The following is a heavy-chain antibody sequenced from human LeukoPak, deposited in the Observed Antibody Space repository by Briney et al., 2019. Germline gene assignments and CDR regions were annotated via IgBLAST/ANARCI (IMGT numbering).Heavy chain of an antibody. D-gene: IGHD2-21*02. Sequence: GGSLGLSCAASGFTFSNAWMSWVRQAPGKGLEWVGRIKSKTDGGTTDYAAPVKGRFTISRDDSKNTLYLQMNSLKTEDTAVYYCTTWKVTYPTDYNWFDPWGQGTLVTVSS. V-gene: IGHV3-15*01. CDR1: GFTFSNAW. J-gene: IGHJ5*02. CDR2: IKSKTDGGTT. CDR3: TTWKVTYPTDYNWFDP.